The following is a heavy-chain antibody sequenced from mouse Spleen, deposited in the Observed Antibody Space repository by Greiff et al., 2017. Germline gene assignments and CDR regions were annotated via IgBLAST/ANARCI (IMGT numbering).Heavy chain of an antibody. CDR1: GYSITSDYA. CDR2: ISYSGST. Sequence: EVQLQQSGPGLVKPSQSLSLTCTVTGYSITSDYAWNWIRQFPGNKLEWMGYISYSGSTSYNPSLKSRISITRDTSKNQFFLQLNSVTTEDTATYYCARHVSYWYFDVWGAGTTVTVSS. CDR3: ARHVSYWYFDV. V-gene: IGHV3-2*02. J-gene: IGHJ1*01.